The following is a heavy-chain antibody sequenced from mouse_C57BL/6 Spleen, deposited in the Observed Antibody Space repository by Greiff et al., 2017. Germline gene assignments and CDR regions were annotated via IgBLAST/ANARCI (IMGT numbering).Heavy chain of an antibody. CDR3: TRDSSGYPLDY. J-gene: IGHJ2*01. CDR2: IDPETGGT. V-gene: IGHV1-15*01. Sequence: VQLQQSGAELVRPGASVTLSCKASGYTFTDYEMHWVKQTPVHGLEWIGAIDPETGGTAYNQKFKGKAILTADKSSSTAYMELRSLTSEDSAVYYCTRDSSGYPLDYWGQGTTLTVSS. CDR1: GYTFTDYE. D-gene: IGHD3-2*02.